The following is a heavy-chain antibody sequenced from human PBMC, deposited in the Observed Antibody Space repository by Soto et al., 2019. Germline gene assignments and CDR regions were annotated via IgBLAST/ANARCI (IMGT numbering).Heavy chain of an antibody. J-gene: IGHJ4*02. CDR1: GGSFSGYY. CDR3: ARVDSSGYYF. V-gene: IGHV4-34*01. Sequence: SETLSLTCAVYGGSFSGYYWSWIRQPPGKGLEWIGEINHSGSTNYNPSLKSRVTISVDTSKNQFSLKLSSVTAADTAVYYCARVDSSGYYFWGQGTLVTVSS. D-gene: IGHD3-22*01. CDR2: INHSGST.